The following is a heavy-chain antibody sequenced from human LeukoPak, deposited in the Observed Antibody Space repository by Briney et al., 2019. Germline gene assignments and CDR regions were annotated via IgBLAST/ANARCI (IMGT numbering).Heavy chain of an antibody. CDR2: IKEDGSEQ. Sequence: GGSLRLSCAASGFTFSSYWMSWVRQAPGKGLEWVASIKEDGSEQYYVDSVKGRFTISRDNAKNSLYLQMSSLRAEDMAVYYCARGGYYWGAWGQGTLVTVSS. V-gene: IGHV3-7*01. J-gene: IGHJ5*02. D-gene: IGHD1-1*01. CDR3: ARGGYYWGA. CDR1: GFTFSSYW.